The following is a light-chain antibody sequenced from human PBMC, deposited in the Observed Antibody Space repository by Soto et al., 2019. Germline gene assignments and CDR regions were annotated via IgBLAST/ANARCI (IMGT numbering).Light chain of an antibody. CDR3: QQYASSRIT. V-gene: IGKV3-20*01. J-gene: IGKJ5*01. CDR2: AAS. CDR1: QSVSSSF. Sequence: VLTQSPGTLSLSPGERATLSCRASQSVSSSFSAWYQQKPGQAPRLLISAASSRATGTPDRFSGSGSGTDFTLTISRLEPEDFVVYYCQQYASSRITFGQGTRLEIK.